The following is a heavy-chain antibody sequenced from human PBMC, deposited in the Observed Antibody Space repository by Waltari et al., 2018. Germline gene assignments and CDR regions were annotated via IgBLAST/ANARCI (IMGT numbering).Heavy chain of an antibody. D-gene: IGHD3-3*01. Sequence: QVQLQESGPGLVKPSATLSLTCAVSGYSSSSGYSWGWIRQPPGKGLECIGNIYNTGGTYYNPSLKGRVTVSVDTTKNQYSLKLGSVTAADTAVYYCARDRSGYFMDWGQGSLVTVSS. CDR1: GYSSSSGYS. CDR3: ARDRSGYFMD. CDR2: IYNTGGT. V-gene: IGHV4-38-2*01. J-gene: IGHJ4*02.